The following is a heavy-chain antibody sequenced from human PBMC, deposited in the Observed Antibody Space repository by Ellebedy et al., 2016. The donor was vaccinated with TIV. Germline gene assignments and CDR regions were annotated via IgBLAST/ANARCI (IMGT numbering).Heavy chain of an antibody. Sequence: ASVKVSXKASGYTFTGYYMHWVRQAPGQGLEWMGWINPNSGGTNYAQKFQGRVTMTRDTSISTAYMELSRLRSDDTAVYYCARDRVLRYFDWLLEIDAFDIWGQGTMVTVSS. CDR2: INPNSGGT. CDR3: ARDRVLRYFDWLLEIDAFDI. J-gene: IGHJ3*02. V-gene: IGHV1-2*02. CDR1: GYTFTGYY. D-gene: IGHD3-9*01.